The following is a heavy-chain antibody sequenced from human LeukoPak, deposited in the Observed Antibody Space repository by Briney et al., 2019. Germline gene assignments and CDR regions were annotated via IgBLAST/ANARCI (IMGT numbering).Heavy chain of an antibody. V-gene: IGHV1-2*02. D-gene: IGHD3-22*01. CDR1: GYTFTGYY. J-gene: IGHJ4*02. CDR3: DTYYYDSSGYYPTAS. CDR2: INPNSGGT. Sequence: GASVTVSFKASGYTFTGYYMHWVRQAPGQGLEWMGWINPNSGGTNYAQKFQGRVTMTRDTSISTAYMELSRLRSDDTAVYYCDTYYYDSSGYYPTASWGQGTLVTVSS.